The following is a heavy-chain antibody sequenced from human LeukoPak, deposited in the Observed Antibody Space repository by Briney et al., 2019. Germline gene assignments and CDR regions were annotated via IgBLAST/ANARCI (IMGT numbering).Heavy chain of an antibody. V-gene: IGHV4-39*01. D-gene: IGHD3-10*01. Sequence: SETLSLTCTVSGGSISSSSYYWGWLRQPPGKGLEWIGGIYYSGSTYYNPSLKSRVTISVDTSKNQFSLKLSSVTAADTAVYYCATRSSGSLGYWGQGTLVTVSS. CDR1: GGSISSSSYY. CDR2: IYYSGST. J-gene: IGHJ4*02. CDR3: ATRSSGSLGY.